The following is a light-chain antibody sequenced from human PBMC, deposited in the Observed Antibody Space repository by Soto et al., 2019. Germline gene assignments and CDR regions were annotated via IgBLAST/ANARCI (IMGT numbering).Light chain of an antibody. CDR2: GAS. CDR3: HQYGISLA. V-gene: IGKV3-20*01. CDR1: QTVSSN. Sequence: TLTVSRVERAPLSSRASQTVSSNLVWSQQKPGQAPRLLIYGASTRVTGIPARFSGSGSGTDFTLTISRLEPEDFAVYYCHQYGISLASGGGTKVDIK. J-gene: IGKJ4*01.